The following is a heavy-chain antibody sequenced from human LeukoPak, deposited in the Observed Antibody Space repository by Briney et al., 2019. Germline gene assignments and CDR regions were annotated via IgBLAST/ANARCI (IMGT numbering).Heavy chain of an antibody. CDR3: ARDRAKSTYFDY. J-gene: IGHJ4*02. CDR2: INPNSGGT. Sequence: ASVKVSFKASGYTFTGYYMHWVRQAPGQGLEWMGRINPNSGGTNYAQKFQGRVTMTRDTSISTAYMELSRLRSDDTAVYYCARDRAKSTYFDYWGQGTLVTVSS. V-gene: IGHV1-2*06. CDR1: GYTFTGYY.